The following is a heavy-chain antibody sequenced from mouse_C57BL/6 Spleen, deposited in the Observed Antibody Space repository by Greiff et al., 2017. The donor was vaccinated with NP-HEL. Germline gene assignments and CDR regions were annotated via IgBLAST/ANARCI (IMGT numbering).Heavy chain of an antibody. V-gene: IGHV1-19*01. CDR1: GYTFTDYY. CDR2: INPYNGGT. D-gene: IGHD1-1*01. CDR3: LYYGSSSAY. Sequence: VQLKQSGPVLVKPGASVKMSCKASGYTFTDYYMNWVKQSHGKSLEWIGVINPYNGGTSYNQKFKGKATLTVDKSSSTAYMELNSLTSEDSAVYYCLYYGSSSAYWGQGTLVTVSA. J-gene: IGHJ3*01.